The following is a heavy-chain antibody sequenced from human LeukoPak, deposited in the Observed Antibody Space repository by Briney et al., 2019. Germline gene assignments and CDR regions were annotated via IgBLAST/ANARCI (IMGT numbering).Heavy chain of an antibody. CDR3: ARSARIVVVPAAI. CDR1: GYTFTCYY. V-gene: IGHV1-2*02. J-gene: IGHJ4*02. D-gene: IGHD2-2*01. Sequence: ASVKVSCKASGYTFTCYYMHWVRHAPGQGLEWMGWINPNSGGTNYAQKFQGRVTMNRDTSISTAYMELSRLRSDDTAVYYCARSARIVVVPAAIWGQGTLVTVYS. CDR2: INPNSGGT.